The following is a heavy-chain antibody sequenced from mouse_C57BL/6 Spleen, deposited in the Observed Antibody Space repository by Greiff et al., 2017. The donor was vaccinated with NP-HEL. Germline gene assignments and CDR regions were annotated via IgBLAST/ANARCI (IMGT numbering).Heavy chain of an antibody. CDR2: IDPSDSET. J-gene: IGHJ2*01. CDR1: GYTFTSYW. CDR3: ARDYSNYSYYVDY. Sequence: VQLQQPGAELVRPGSSVKLSCQASGYTFTSYWMHWVKQRPIQGLAWIGNIDPSDSETQYNQQFKDKATLTVDKSSSTAYMQLSSLTSEDSAVYYCARDYSNYSYYVDYWGQGTTLTVSS. D-gene: IGHD2-5*01. V-gene: IGHV1-52*01.